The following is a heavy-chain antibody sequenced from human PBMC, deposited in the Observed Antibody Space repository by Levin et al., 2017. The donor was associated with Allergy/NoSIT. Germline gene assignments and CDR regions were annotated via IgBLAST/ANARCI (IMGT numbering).Heavy chain of an antibody. V-gene: IGHV1-8*01. CDR2: MNPNSGNT. Sequence: ASVKVSCKASGYTFTSYDINWVRQATGQGLEWMGWMNPNSGNTGYAQKFQGRVTMTRNTSISTAYMELSSLRSEDTAVYYCARGYYYDSSGYYGMDVWGQGTTVTVSS. CDR1: GYTFTSYD. CDR3: ARGYYYDSSGYYGMDV. D-gene: IGHD3-22*01. J-gene: IGHJ6*02.